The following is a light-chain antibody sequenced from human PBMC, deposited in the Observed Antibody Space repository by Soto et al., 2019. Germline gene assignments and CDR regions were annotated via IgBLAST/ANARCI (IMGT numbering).Light chain of an antibody. CDR3: GTWDSSLSANV. J-gene: IGLJ1*01. CDR2: EDN. V-gene: IGLV1-51*01. CDR1: TSNIGNNF. Sequence: AVAVQGRSISYYESTSNIGNNFVSWYQQLPGTAPKLLMYEDNKRPSGIPDRISGSKSGTSATLGITGLQTGDEADYYCGTWDSSLSANVFGTGTKVPS.